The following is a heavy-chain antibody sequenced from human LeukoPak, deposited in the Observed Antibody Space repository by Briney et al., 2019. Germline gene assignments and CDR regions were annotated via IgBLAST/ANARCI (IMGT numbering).Heavy chain of an antibody. V-gene: IGHV3-66*02. D-gene: IGHD5-12*01. CDR2: IYSGGST. J-gene: IGHJ4*02. CDR3: ARDRGSYAWDY. CDR1: EFRVRRNC. Sequence: AAAEFRVRRNCISWLPPDPWKKLEWVSVIYSGGSTYYADSVKGRFTISRDNSKNTLYLQMNSLRPEDTAVYYCARDRGSYAWDYWGQGTLVTVSS.